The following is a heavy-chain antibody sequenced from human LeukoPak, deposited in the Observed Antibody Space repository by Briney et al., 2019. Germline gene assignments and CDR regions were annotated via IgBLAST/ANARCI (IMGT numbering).Heavy chain of an antibody. CDR3: ARGYGYHLH. CDR2: VCDSGNT. CDR1: GGSISGYC. D-gene: IGHD5-18*01. Sequence: SETLSLTCSVSGGSISGYCWSLIRQPPGRGLEWIGYVCDSGNTNYNPSLKSRVTISVDTSKKQFSLKLSSVTAADTAVYYCARGYGYHLHWGQGTLVTVSS. V-gene: IGHV4-59*01. J-gene: IGHJ4*02.